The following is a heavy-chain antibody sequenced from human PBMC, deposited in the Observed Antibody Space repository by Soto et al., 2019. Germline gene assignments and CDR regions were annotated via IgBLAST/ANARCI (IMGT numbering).Heavy chain of an antibody. V-gene: IGHV3-33*01. Sequence: QVQLVESGGGVVQPGRSLRLSCAASGFTFSNYGMHWVRQAPGKGLEWVAIIWYDGSNDYYVDSVKGRFTISRDNSKNTLALQMNSLGAEDTAVYYCARDRWEFQLFYYGLDVWGQGTTVTVSS. CDR2: IWYDGSND. J-gene: IGHJ6*02. CDR3: ARDRWEFQLFYYGLDV. CDR1: GFTFSNYG. D-gene: IGHD1-26*01.